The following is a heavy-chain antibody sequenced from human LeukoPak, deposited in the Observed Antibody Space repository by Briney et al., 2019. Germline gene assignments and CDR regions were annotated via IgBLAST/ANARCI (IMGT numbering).Heavy chain of an antibody. D-gene: IGHD3-10*01. CDR1: GFTFSSYA. CDR2: ISGSDGST. V-gene: IGHV3-23*01. J-gene: IGHJ4*02. Sequence: PGGSLRLSCAASGFTFSSYAMSWVRQAPGKGLEWVSGISGSDGSTYYADSVKGRFTIPRDNSKNTLYLQMNSLRAEDTAVYYCAKEGVELWFGELLRPYFDYRGQGTLVTVSS. CDR3: AKEGVELWFGELLRPYFDY.